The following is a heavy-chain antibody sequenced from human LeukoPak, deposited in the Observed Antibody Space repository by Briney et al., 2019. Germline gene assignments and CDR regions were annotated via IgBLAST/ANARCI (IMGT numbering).Heavy chain of an antibody. CDR3: ARSRQLVVMDV. J-gene: IGHJ6*03. Sequence: SETLSLTCTVSGGSISSSGYYWGWIRQPPGKGLEWIGNIYYSGSTYYNPSLKSRVTISVDTSKDHLSLKLNSVTAADTAVYYCARSRQLVVMDVWAKGTTVTVSS. CDR2: IYYSGST. D-gene: IGHD6-13*01. CDR1: GGSISSSGYY. V-gene: IGHV4-39*07.